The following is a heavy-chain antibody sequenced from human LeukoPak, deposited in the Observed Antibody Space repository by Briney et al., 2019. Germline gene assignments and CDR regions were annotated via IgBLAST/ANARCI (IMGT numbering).Heavy chain of an antibody. CDR1: GGTFSSYA. Sequence: SVKVSCKASGGTFSSYAISWVRQAPGQGLEWMGGIIPIFGTANYAQNFQGRVTVTRDTSTTTVHMELRGLRSEDTAVYYCARDQEGFDYWGQGTVVTVSS. CDR2: IIPIFGTA. CDR3: ARDQEGFDY. J-gene: IGHJ4*02. V-gene: IGHV1-69*05.